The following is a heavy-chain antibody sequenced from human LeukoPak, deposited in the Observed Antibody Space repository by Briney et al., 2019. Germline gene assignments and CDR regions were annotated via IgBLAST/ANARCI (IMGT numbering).Heavy chain of an antibody. J-gene: IGHJ4*02. D-gene: IGHD6-13*01. Sequence: SETLSLTCTVSGGSISSSSYYWGWIRQPPGKGLEWIGSIYYSGSTYYNPSLKSRVTISVDTSKNQFSLKLSSVTAADTAVYYCAAAAGHYFDYWGQGTLVTVSS. V-gene: IGHV4-39*01. CDR2: IYYSGST. CDR3: AAAAGHYFDY. CDR1: GGSISSSSYY.